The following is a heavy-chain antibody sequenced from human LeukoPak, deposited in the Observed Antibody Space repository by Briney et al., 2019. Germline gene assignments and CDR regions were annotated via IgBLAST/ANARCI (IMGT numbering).Heavy chain of an antibody. CDR2: INPSGGST. V-gene: IGHV1-46*01. Sequence: ASVTVSCTASGYTFTSYYMHWVRQAPGQGLEWMGIINPSGGSTSYAQKFQGRVTMTRDTSTSTVYMELSSLRSEDTAVYYCARAEKYYDFWSGYYKPVYFDYWGQGTLVTVSS. J-gene: IGHJ4*02. CDR1: GYTFTSYY. D-gene: IGHD3-3*01. CDR3: ARAEKYYDFWSGYYKPVYFDY.